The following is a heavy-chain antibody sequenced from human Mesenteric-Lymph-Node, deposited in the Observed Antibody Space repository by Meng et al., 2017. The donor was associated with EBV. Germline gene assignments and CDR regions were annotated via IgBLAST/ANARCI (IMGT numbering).Heavy chain of an antibody. CDR3: ARGAATMPLEY. J-gene: IGHJ4*02. CDR1: GGTFSSHA. D-gene: IGHD5-12*01. V-gene: IGHV1-69*01. Sequence: QVQRVQSGDEVKKPGSSVKVSCKASGGTFSSHAFSWVRQAPGQGLEWMGGIVPIFGTTTYAQKFQGRLTITADEATSTAHMELHGLRSDDTALYFCARGAATMPLEYWGQGALVTVSS. CDR2: IVPIFGTT.